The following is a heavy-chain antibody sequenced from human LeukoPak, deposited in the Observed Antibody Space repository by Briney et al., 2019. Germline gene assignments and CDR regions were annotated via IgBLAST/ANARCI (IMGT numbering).Heavy chain of an antibody. CDR3: ARHGLAGCIGGRCFTSFHFYGMDV. Sequence: GGSLTISCLDSGYSFTDYWMGGVRRVPGKGLEWMSTIIPVNPAMQYSQSFQGQVTISVEKSISTSWLQWSSLKASDSAMYYCARHGLAGCIGGRCFTSFHFYGMDVWGQGSTVTVSS. J-gene: IGHJ6*02. CDR1: GYSFTDYW. D-gene: IGHD2-15*01. CDR2: IIPVNPAM. V-gene: IGHV5-51*01.